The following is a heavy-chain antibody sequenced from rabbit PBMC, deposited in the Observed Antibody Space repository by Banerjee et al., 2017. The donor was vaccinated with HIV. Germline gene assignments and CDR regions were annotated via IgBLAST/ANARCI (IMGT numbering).Heavy chain of an antibody. J-gene: IGHJ4*01. D-gene: IGHD8-1*01. CDR3: ARTGGSYYNNYFNL. CDR1: GFDLSSSYW. V-gene: IGHV1S45*01. CDR2: VYAGSSGST. Sequence: EESGGGLVQPEGSLTLTCKASGFDLSSSYWICWVRQAPGKGLEWIACVYAGSSGSTYYASWAKGRFTISKTSSTTVTLQMTSLTAADTATYFCARTGGSYYNNYFNLWGPGTLVTVS.